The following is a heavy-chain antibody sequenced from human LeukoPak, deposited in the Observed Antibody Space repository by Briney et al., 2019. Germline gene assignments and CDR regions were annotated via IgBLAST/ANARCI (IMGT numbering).Heavy chain of an antibody. CDR2: ISGSGGST. Sequence: GGYLRLSCAASGFTFSSYAMSWVRQAPGKGLEWVTAISGSGGSTYYADSVKGRFTISRDNSKNTLYLQMNSLRAEDTAVYYCAKRLILHDYGNYLGYWGQGTLVTVSS. J-gene: IGHJ4*02. D-gene: IGHD4-17*01. CDR1: GFTFSSYA. V-gene: IGHV3-23*01. CDR3: AKRLILHDYGNYLGY.